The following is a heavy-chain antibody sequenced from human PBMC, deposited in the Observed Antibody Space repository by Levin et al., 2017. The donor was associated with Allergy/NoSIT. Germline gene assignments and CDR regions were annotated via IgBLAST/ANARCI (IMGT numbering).Heavy chain of an antibody. CDR1: GYTFTSYG. J-gene: IGHJ4*02. D-gene: IGHD6-13*01. V-gene: IGHV1-18*01. CDR2: ISAYNGNT. Sequence: ASVKVSCKASGYTFTSYGISWVRQAPGQGLEWMGWISAYNGNTNYAQKLQGRVTMTTDTSTSTAYMELRSLRSDDTAVYYCASQRGVVSSSWYPFDYWGQGTLVTVSS. CDR3: ASQRGVVSSSWYPFDY.